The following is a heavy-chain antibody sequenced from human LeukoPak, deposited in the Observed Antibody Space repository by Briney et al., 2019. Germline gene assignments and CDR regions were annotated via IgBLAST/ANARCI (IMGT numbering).Heavy chain of an antibody. CDR1: GFTFSNYW. V-gene: IGHV3-48*01. Sequence: GGSLRLSCAASGFTFSNYWMSWVRQAPGKGLEWVADISGSSDDIHYADSVTGRFTISRDNAKNSVYLQMNSLRADDTAVYYCARMNTAMVNGLNYYYYMDVWGKGTTVTISS. J-gene: IGHJ6*03. D-gene: IGHD5-18*01. CDR2: ISGSSDDI. CDR3: ARMNTAMVNGLNYYYYMDV.